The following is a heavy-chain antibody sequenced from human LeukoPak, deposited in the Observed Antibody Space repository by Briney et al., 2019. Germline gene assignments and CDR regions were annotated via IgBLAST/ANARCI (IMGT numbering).Heavy chain of an antibody. V-gene: IGHV4-59*01. Sequence: TASETLSLTCTVSGGSISSYYWSWIRQPPGKGLEWIGYIYYSGSTNYNPSLKSRVTISVDTSKNQFSLKLSSVTAADTAVYYCARDFPTAKRSDAFDIWGQGTMVTVSS. J-gene: IGHJ3*02. CDR2: IYYSGST. CDR1: GGSISSYY. CDR3: ARDFPTAKRSDAFDI.